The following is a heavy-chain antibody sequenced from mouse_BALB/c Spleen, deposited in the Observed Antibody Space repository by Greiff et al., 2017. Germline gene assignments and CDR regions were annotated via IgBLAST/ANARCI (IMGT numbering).Heavy chain of an antibody. J-gene: IGHJ3*01. CDR3: ARNLEGFYLAY. CDR2: IWSGGST. V-gene: IGHV2-4-1*01. CDR1: GFSLTSYG. Sequence: VQLQQSGPGLVQPSQSLSITCTVSGFSLTSYGVHWVRQSPGKGLEWLGVIWSGGSTDYNAAFISSLSISKDNSKSQVFFKMNSLQADDTAIYYCARNLEGFYLAYWGQGTLVTVSA.